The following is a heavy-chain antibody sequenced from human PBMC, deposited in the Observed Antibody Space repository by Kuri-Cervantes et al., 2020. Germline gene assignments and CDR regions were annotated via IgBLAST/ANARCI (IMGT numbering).Heavy chain of an antibody. J-gene: IGHJ5*02. D-gene: IGHD6-13*01. CDR2: IYYSGST. CDR3: ASHAGTGGYNWFDP. Sequence: SETLSLTCTVSGGSISSSSYYWGWIRQPPGKGLEWFGSIYYSGSTYYNPSLKSRVTISVDTSKNQFSLKLSSVTAADTAVYYCASHAGTGGYNWFDPWGQGTLVTVSS. CDR1: GGSISSSSYY. V-gene: IGHV4-39*01.